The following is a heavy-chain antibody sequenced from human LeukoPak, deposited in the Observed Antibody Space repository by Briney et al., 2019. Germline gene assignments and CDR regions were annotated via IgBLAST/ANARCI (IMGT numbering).Heavy chain of an antibody. V-gene: IGHV3-7*01. CDR2: IKQDGSEK. D-gene: IGHD3-9*01. Sequence: GGSLRLSCAASGFTFSSYWMSWGRQAPGKGLEWVANIKQDGSEKYYVDSVNGRFTISRDNAKNSLYLQMNSLRAEDTAVYYCARDGYFDWSNYDYWGQGTLVTVSS. J-gene: IGHJ4*02. CDR3: ARDGYFDWSNYDY. CDR1: GFTFSSYW.